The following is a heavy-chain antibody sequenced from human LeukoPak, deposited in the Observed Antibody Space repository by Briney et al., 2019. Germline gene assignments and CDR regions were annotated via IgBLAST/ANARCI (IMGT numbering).Heavy chain of an antibody. CDR1: GGSFSGYY. D-gene: IGHD3-10*01. Sequence: SETLSLTCAVYGGSFSGYYWSWIRQPPGKGLEWVGEINHSGSTNYNPSLKSRVTISVDTSKNQFSLKLSSVTAADTAVYYCARGITMVRGVTRGNWFDPWGQGTLVTVSS. J-gene: IGHJ5*02. CDR3: ARGITMVRGVTRGNWFDP. V-gene: IGHV4-34*01. CDR2: INHSGST.